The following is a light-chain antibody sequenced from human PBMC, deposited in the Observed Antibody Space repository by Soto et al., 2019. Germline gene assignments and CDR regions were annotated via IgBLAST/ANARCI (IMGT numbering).Light chain of an antibody. V-gene: IGLV2-8*01. J-gene: IGLJ1*01. CDR1: SSDIGYCYY. CDR3: SSNAGSNLGV. Sequence: QSVLTRPPSASGSPVQSVTISCTGSSSDIGYCYYVSWYQQHPAKAPKLIIYEVIKRPSGVTDRFSGSKSGNTASLTVSGLQADDEADYYCSSNAGSNLGVFGTGTKVTVI. CDR2: EVI.